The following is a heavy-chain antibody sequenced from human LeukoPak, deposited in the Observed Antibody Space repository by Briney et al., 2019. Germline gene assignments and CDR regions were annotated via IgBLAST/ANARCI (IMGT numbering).Heavy chain of an antibody. V-gene: IGHV3-15*01. CDR2: IKSKTDGGAT. CDR3: TTDRYFDSSGYQFDAFDI. J-gene: IGHJ3*02. CDR1: GFTFSNAW. Sequence: GGSLRLSCAASGFTFSNAWMSWVRQAAGKGLEWVGRIKSKTDGGATDYAAPVKRRFTISRDDSKNTLYLQMNSLKTEDTAVYYCTTDRYFDSSGYQFDAFDIWGQGTMVTVSS. D-gene: IGHD3-22*01.